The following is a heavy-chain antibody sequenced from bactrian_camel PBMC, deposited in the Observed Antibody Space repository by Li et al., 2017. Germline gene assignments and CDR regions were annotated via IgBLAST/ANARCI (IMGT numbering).Heavy chain of an antibody. J-gene: IGHJ4*01. D-gene: IGHD4*01. Sequence: VQLVESGGGSVQAGGSLRLACALGEYTYGDGVGDGVYCLAWYRQVPGAECELVSSMEPDGSQFYANSVKGRFTISQDNAKNTLFLEMTNLKADDTAMYYCTADTVKASLATIAQFAAYEGHGTQVTVS. V-gene: IGHV3S55*01. CDR1: EYTYGDGVGDGVYC. CDR2: MEPDGSQ.